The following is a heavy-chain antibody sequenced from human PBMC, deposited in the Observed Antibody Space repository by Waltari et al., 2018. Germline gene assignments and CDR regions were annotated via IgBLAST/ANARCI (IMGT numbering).Heavy chain of an antibody. Sequence: QVQLQESGPGLVKPSETLSLTCTVSGGSISSYYWSWIRQPPGQGLEWIGYIYYSGSTHYTPSRKSRVAIAVDTSNSQFSPKLSSVTAADAAVYYCARGGRVVRGGFYPWGQGTLVTVSS. D-gene: IGHD3-10*01. V-gene: IGHV4-59*01. J-gene: IGHJ5*02. CDR2: IYYSGST. CDR3: ARGGRVVRGGFYP. CDR1: GGSISSYY.